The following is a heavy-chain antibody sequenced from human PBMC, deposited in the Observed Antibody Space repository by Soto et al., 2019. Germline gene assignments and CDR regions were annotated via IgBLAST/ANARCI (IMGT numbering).Heavy chain of an antibody. J-gene: IGHJ5*02. V-gene: IGHV1-18*01. Sequence: GASVKVSCKASGYTFTSYGISWVRQAPGQGLEWMGWISAYNGNTNYAQKLQGRVTMTTDTSTSTAYMELRSLGSDDTAVYYCARVAGCSGGSCYSVGHWFDPWGQGTLVTVSS. D-gene: IGHD2-15*01. CDR2: ISAYNGNT. CDR3: ARVAGCSGGSCYSVGHWFDP. CDR1: GYTFTSYG.